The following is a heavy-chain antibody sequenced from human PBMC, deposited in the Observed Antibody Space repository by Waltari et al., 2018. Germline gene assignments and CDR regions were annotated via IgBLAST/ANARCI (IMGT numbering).Heavy chain of an antibody. V-gene: IGHV1-69*02. D-gene: IGHD3-10*01. Sequence: QVQLVQSGAEVKKPGSSVKVSCKASGGTFSSYTISWVRQAPGQGLEWMGRLTPILGIANYAQKFQGMVTITADKSTITGYMELSSLRSEDTAVYYCARVEGGSGMLEYFQHWGQGTLVTVSS. CDR2: LTPILGIA. CDR3: ARVEGGSGMLEYFQH. J-gene: IGHJ1*01. CDR1: GGTFSSYT.